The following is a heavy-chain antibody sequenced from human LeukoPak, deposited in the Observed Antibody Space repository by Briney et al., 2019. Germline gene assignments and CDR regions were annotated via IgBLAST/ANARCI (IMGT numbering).Heavy chain of an antibody. D-gene: IGHD3-3*01. V-gene: IGHV4-31*03. Sequence: SETLSLTCTVSGDSISSGGYYWSWLRQHPGKGLEWIGYIYFSGSTYYNPSLKSRVTLSVDTSKNQFSLKLSSVTAADTAVYYCARFWSGEHVDYWGQGTLVTVSS. CDR2: IYFSGST. CDR1: GDSISSGGYY. J-gene: IGHJ4*02. CDR3: ARFWSGEHVDY.